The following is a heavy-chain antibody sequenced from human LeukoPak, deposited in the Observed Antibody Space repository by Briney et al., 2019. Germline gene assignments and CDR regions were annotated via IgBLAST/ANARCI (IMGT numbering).Heavy chain of an antibody. Sequence: PSETLSLTCTVSGYSISSSYYWGWIRQPPGKGLEWIGSIYYSGSTYYNPSLKSRVTISVDTSKNQFSLKLSSVTAADTAVYYCAREGIAARPGLFDYWGQGTLVTVSS. J-gene: IGHJ4*02. D-gene: IGHD6-6*01. V-gene: IGHV4-38-2*02. CDR3: AREGIAARPGLFDY. CDR2: IYYSGST. CDR1: GYSISSSYY.